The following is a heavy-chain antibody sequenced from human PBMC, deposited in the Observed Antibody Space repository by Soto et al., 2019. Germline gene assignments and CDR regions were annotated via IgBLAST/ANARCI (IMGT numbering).Heavy chain of an antibody. CDR3: ARIEYSSSICDY. CDR2: IYYSGST. D-gene: IGHD6-6*01. Sequence: PSETLSLTCTVSGGSISSGGYYWSWIRQHPGKGLEWIGYIYYSGSTYYNPSLKSRVTISVDTSKNQFSLKLSSVTAADTAVYYCARIEYSSSICDYWGQGTLVTVSS. V-gene: IGHV4-31*03. CDR1: GGSISSGGYY. J-gene: IGHJ4*02.